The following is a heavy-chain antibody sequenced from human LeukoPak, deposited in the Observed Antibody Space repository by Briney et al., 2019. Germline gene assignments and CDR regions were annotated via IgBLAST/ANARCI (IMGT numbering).Heavy chain of an antibody. CDR3: TTGNWGPY. Sequence: GGSLRLSCAASGFTFNNAWMNWVRQAPGKGLEWVGRIKSKIDDGTTDFGAPVKGRFGISRDDSENTMYLHMNSLRTEDTAVYYCTTGNWGPYWGQGTLVTVSS. CDR1: GFTFNNAW. D-gene: IGHD7-27*01. V-gene: IGHV3-15*07. CDR2: IKSKIDDGTT. J-gene: IGHJ4*02.